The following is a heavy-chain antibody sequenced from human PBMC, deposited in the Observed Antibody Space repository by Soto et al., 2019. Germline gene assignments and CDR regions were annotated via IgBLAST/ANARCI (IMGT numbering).Heavy chain of an antibody. J-gene: IGHJ6*02. CDR2: IWYDGSNK. D-gene: IGHD3-16*01. CDR1: GFTFSSYG. V-gene: IGHV3-33*01. CDR3: ARDFTSYYYYGMDV. Sequence: PGGSLRLSCAASGFTFSSYGMHWVRQAPGKGLEWVAVIWYDGSNKYYADSVKGRFTISRDNSKNTLYLQMNSLRAEDTAVYYCARDFTSYYYYGMDVWGQGTTVTVS.